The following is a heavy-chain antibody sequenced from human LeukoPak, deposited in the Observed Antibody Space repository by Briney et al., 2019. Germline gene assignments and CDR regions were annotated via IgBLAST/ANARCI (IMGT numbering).Heavy chain of an antibody. V-gene: IGHV4-59*11. Sequence: SETLSLTCNVSGDSISSHYWSWIRQPPGKGLEWIGFVYHTGSTNYNPSPKSRVTISVDTSKNQFSLKMRSVTAADTAVYHCAAKVTTRWYFDLWGRGTLVTVSS. J-gene: IGHJ2*01. CDR3: AAKVTTRWYFDL. CDR1: GDSISSHY. D-gene: IGHD4-17*01. CDR2: VYHTGST.